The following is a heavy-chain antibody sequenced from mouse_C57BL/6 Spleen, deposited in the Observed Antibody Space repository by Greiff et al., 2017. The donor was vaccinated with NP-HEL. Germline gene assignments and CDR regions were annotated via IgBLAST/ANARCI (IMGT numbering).Heavy chain of an antibody. Sequence: QVQLQQPGAELVMPGASVKLSCKASGYTFTSYWMHWVKQRPGQGLEWIGEIDPSDSYTNYNQKFKGKSTLTVDKSSSTAYMQLSSLTSEDSAVYYCARWEVSLVFAYWGQGTLVTVSA. J-gene: IGHJ3*01. CDR3: ARWEVSLVFAY. D-gene: IGHD2-10*02. CDR1: GYTFTSYW. V-gene: IGHV1-69*01. CDR2: IDPSDSYT.